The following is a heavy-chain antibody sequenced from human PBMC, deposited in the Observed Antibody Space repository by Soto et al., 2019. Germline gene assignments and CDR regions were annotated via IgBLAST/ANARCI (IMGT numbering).Heavy chain of an antibody. V-gene: IGHV1-69*02. D-gene: IGHD5-12*01. CDR2: IIPILGIA. Sequence: QVQLVQSGAEVKKPGSSVKVSCKASGGTFSSYTISWVRQAPGQGLEWMGRIIPILGIANYAQKFQGRVTITADKSTNTAYMELSSLRSEDTAVYYCARGATIGDFDYWGQGTLVTVSS. CDR1: GGTFSSYT. J-gene: IGHJ4*02. CDR3: ARGATIGDFDY.